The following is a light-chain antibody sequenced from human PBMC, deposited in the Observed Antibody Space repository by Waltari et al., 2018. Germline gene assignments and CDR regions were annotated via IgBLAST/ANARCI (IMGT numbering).Light chain of an antibody. CDR1: PSISSY. J-gene: IGKJ2*01. CDR3: QQSYSTPRYT. Sequence: DIQMTQSPSSLSASVGERVTITCRASPSISSYLNGYQQKPGKAPKLLIYAASSLQSGVPSRFSGSGSGTDFTLTISSLQPEDFATYYCQQSYSTPRYTFGQGTKLEIK. CDR2: AAS. V-gene: IGKV1-39*01.